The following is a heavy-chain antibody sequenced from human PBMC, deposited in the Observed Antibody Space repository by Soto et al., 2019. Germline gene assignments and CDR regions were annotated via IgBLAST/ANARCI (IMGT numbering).Heavy chain of an antibody. D-gene: IGHD3-9*01. CDR3: AKGHVHYDILTGYISVFYFDY. V-gene: IGHV3-23*01. CDR2: ISGSGGST. CDR1: GFTLSSYA. J-gene: IGHJ4*02. Sequence: GGSLRLSCAASGFTLSSYAMSWVRQAPGKGLEWVSAISGSGGSTYYADSVKGRFTISRDNSKNTLYLQMNSLRAEDTAVYYCAKGHVHYDILTGYISVFYFDYWGQGTLVTVSS.